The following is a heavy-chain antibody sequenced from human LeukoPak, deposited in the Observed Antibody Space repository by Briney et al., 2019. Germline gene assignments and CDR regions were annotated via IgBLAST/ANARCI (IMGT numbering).Heavy chain of an antibody. V-gene: IGHV1-69*05. CDR3: ARDSYDSSGYLLYYFDY. CDR1: GGTFSSYA. Sequence: ASVKVSCKASGGTFSSYAISWVRQAPGQGLEWMGRIIPIFGTANYAQKFQGRVTITTDESTSTAYMELSSLRSEDTAVYYCARDSYDSSGYLLYYFDYWGQGTLVTDSS. J-gene: IGHJ4*02. CDR2: IIPIFGTA. D-gene: IGHD3-22*01.